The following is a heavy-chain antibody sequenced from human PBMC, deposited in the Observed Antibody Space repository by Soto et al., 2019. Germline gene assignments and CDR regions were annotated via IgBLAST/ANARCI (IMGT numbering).Heavy chain of an antibody. CDR1: GYTFTSYG. CDR3: ARDRAFLRNRSTAFDI. Sequence: ASVKVSCKASGYTFTSYGISWVRQAPGQGLEWMGWISAYNGNTNYAQKLQGRVTMTTDTSTSTAYMELRSLRSDDTAVYYCARDRAFLRNRSTAFDIWGQGTMVTVSS. V-gene: IGHV1-18*01. D-gene: IGHD3-16*01. J-gene: IGHJ3*02. CDR2: ISAYNGNT.